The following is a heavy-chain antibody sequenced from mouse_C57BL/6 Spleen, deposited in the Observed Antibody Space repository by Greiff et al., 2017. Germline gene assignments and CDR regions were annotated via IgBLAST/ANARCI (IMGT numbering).Heavy chain of an antibody. CDR1: GFTFSDYG. V-gene: IGHV5-17*01. Sequence: EVQVVESGGGLVKPGGSLKLSCAASGFTFSDYGMHWVRQAPEKGLEWVAYISSGSSTIYYADTVKGRFTISRDNAKNTLFLQMTSLRSEDTAMYYCARLYYYYAMDYWGQGTSVTVSS. CDR2: ISSGSSTI. J-gene: IGHJ4*01. CDR3: ARLYYYYAMDY.